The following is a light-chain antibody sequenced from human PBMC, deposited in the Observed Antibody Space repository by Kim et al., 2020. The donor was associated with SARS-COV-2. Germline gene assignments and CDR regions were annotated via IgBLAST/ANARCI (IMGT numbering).Light chain of an antibody. CDR1: SSNIGNNY. J-gene: IGLJ3*02. CDR3: AAWDDSLSGWV. V-gene: IGLV1-47*01. Sequence: GERVTILWSGRSSNIGNNYVYWDQQVAGMAAKLLIYRNKERPSGVPDRCSGAKSGTSAALDISGVRAEDEADYCCAAWDDSLSGWVFGGGTQLTVL. CDR2: RNK.